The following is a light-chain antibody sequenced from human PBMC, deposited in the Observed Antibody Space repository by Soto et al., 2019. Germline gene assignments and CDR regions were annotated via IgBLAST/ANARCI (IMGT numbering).Light chain of an antibody. CDR3: SSYAGTNNLGV. CDR1: SSDVGGYNY. CDR2: EVS. J-gene: IGLJ1*01. V-gene: IGLV2-8*01. Sequence: QSVLTQPPSASGSPGQSVTISCTGTSSDVGGYNYVSWYQQHPGKAPKLMIYEVSKRPSGVPYRFSGSKSGNTASLTVSGLQAEDEADYYCSSYAGTNNLGVFGTGTKVTAL.